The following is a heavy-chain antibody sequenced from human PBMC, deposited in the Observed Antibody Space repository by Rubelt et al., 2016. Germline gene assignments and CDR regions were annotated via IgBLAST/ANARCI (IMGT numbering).Heavy chain of an antibody. Sequence: LKSRVTISVDTSKNQFSLKLSSVTAADTAVYYCARVNSHYDFWSGYYHTFDYWGQGTLVTVSS. J-gene: IGHJ4*02. V-gene: IGHV4-34*01. D-gene: IGHD3-3*01. CDR3: ARVNSHYDFWSGYYHTFDY.